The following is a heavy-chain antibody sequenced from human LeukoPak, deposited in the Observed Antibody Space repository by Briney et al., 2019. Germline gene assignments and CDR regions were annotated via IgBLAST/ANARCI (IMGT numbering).Heavy chain of an antibody. CDR1: GGSISSYY. CDR3: ARDPRGLLGPIKDGFDI. V-gene: IGHV4-59*01. J-gene: IGHJ3*02. D-gene: IGHD1-26*01. CDR2: IYDSGST. Sequence: SETLSLTCTVSGGSISSYYWSWIRQSPGKGLEWIGHIYDSGSTKYNPSLKSRVTISVDTSKIQFSLKLRAVTAADTAVYYCARDPRGLLGPIKDGFDIWGHGTLVTVSS.